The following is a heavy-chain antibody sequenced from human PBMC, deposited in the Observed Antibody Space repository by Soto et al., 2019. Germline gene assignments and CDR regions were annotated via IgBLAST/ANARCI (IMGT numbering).Heavy chain of an antibody. V-gene: IGHV4-59*04. Sequence: SETLSLTCTVSGGSISSYYWSWIRQPPGKGLEWIGTISYTGTTYYNPSLKSRVTISVDTSKNQFSLNLSSVTAADSAVYYCARLADMTGYINFDYWGPGTLVTVSS. J-gene: IGHJ4*02. CDR3: ARLADMTGYINFDY. D-gene: IGHD3-9*01. CDR1: GGSISSYY. CDR2: ISYTGTT.